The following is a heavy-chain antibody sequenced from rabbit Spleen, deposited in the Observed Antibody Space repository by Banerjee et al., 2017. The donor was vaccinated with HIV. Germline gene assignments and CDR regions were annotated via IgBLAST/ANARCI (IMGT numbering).Heavy chain of an antibody. CDR2: IYTGSSGST. D-gene: IGHD1-1*01. CDR1: GFSFSSSYY. Sequence: QSLEESGGDLVQPEGSLTLTCTASGFSFSSSYYMCWVRQAPGKGLEWIGCIYTGSSGSTYYASWAKGRFTISKTSSTTVTLQMTSLTAADTATYFCARYFGGGYYAEFKLWGQGTLVTVS. CDR3: ARYFGGGYYAEFKL. J-gene: IGHJ4*01. V-gene: IGHV1S40*01.